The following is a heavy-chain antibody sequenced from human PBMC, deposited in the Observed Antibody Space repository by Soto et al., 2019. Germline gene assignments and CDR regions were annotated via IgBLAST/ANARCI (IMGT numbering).Heavy chain of an antibody. D-gene: IGHD2-15*01. J-gene: IGHJ6*02. CDR3: ATVGLDGSSLYYYYYGMEA. CDR1: GYSFTSYY. Sequence: GASVKVYCKASGYSFTSYYMHWVRRAPGQGLEWMGIINPSGSSTSYAQKFQGRVTMTRDTSTSTVYMELSSLRSEDTAVYYCATVGLDGSSLYYYYYGMEAWCQGTMV. CDR2: INPSGSST. V-gene: IGHV1-46*01.